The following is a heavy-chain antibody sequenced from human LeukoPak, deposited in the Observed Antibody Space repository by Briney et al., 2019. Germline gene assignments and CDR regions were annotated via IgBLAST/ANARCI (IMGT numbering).Heavy chain of an antibody. J-gene: IGHJ3*02. CDR3: AREGIDHGSGNDAFDI. CDR2: ITSSSTYI. D-gene: IGHD3-10*01. V-gene: IGHV3-21*01. CDR1: GFTFSSYN. Sequence: PGGSLRLSCAASGFTFSSYNMNWVRQAPGKGLEWVSSITSSSTYIYYADSVRGRFTISRDNAKNSLYLQMNSLRAEDTAVYYCAREGIDHGSGNDAFDIWGQGTMVTVSS.